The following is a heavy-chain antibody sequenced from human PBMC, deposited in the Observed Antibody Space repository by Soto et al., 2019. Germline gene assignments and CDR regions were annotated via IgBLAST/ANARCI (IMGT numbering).Heavy chain of an antibody. J-gene: IGHJ4*02. CDR2: TYHSGST. CDR3: ARAHGYSYGDFDY. V-gene: IGHV4-30-2*01. CDR1: GGSISSGGYS. D-gene: IGHD5-18*01. Sequence: SETLSLTCAVSGGSISSGGYSWSWIRQPPGKGLEWIGYTYHSGSTYYNPSLKSRVTISVDRSKNQFSLKLSSVTAADTAVYYCARAHGYSYGDFDYWGQGTLVTVSS.